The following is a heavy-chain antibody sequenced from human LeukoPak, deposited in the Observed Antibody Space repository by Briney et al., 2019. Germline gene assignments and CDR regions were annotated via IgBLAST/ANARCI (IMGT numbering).Heavy chain of an antibody. CDR2: IIPIFGTA. CDR3: ARCLTDVPRCYYYYGMDV. J-gene: IGHJ6*02. CDR1: GGTFSSYA. V-gene: IGHV1-69*01. Sequence: SVKVSCTASGGTFSSYAISWVRQAPGQGLEWMGGIIPIFGTANYAQKFQGRVTITADESTSTAYMELSSLRSEDTAVYYCARCLTDVPRCYYYYGMDVWGQGTTVTVSS. D-gene: IGHD3-16*01.